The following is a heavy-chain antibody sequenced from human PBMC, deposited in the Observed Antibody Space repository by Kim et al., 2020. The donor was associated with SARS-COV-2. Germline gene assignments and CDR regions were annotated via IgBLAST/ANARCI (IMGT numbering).Heavy chain of an antibody. CDR3: ARKDYGLDV. J-gene: IGHJ6*02. CDR2: IYYSGNS. V-gene: IGHV4-31*03. CDR1: GGSISSGAYY. Sequence: SETLSLTCTVSGGSISSGAYYWSWIRQHPGKGLEWIGYIYYSGNSYYNSSLKSRVTMSVDTSKHQFSLKLTSVTAADTAVYYCARKDYGLDVWGQGTTV.